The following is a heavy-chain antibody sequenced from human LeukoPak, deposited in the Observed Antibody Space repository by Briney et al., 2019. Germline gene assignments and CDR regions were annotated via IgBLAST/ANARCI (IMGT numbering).Heavy chain of an antibody. D-gene: IGHD4-11*01. CDR1: GYTFTSYD. CDR2: MNPNSGNT. V-gene: IGHV1-8*03. CDR3: ARAHSNLDAFDI. J-gene: IGHJ3*02. Sequence: ASVKVSCKASGYTFTSYDINWVRQATGQGLEWMGWMNPNSGNTGYAQKCQGRVTITRNTSISTAYMELSRLRSEDTAVYYCARAHSNLDAFDIWGQGTMVTVSS.